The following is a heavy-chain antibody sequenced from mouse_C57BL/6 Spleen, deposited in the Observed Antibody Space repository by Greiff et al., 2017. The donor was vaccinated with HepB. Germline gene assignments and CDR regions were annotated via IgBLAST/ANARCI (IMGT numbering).Heavy chain of an antibody. CDR3: ARGAITTVVATEYYFDY. J-gene: IGHJ2*01. CDR1: GYAFSSYW. CDR2: IYPGDGDT. Sequence: VQLVESGAELVKPGASVKISCKASGYAFSSYWMNWVKQRPGKGLEWIGQIYPGDGDTNYNGKFKGKATLTADKSSSTAYMQLSSLTSEDSAVYFCARGAITTVVATEYYFDYWGQGTTLTVSS. D-gene: IGHD1-1*01. V-gene: IGHV1-80*01.